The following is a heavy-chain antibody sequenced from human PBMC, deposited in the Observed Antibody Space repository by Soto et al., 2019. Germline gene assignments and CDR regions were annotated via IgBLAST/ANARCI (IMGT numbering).Heavy chain of an antibody. J-gene: IGHJ6*02. CDR2: IYYSGST. CDR1: GGSISSYY. Sequence: QVQLQESGPGLVKPSETLSLTCTVSGGSISSYYWSWIRQPPGKGLEWIGYIYYSGSTNYNPSLKSRVTISVDTSKNQFSLKLSSVTAADTAVYYCARARIPVYGMDVWGQGTTVTVSS. V-gene: IGHV4-59*01. D-gene: IGHD2-21*01. CDR3: ARARIPVYGMDV.